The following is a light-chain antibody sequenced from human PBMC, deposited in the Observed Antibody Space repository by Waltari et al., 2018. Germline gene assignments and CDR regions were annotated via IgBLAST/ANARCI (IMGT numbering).Light chain of an antibody. Sequence: QSALTQPASVSGSPGQSITLSCTGTRSDVGFYNYVSWYQQHPGKAPKLMIYDVSERPSGVSNRFSGSKSGNTASLTISGLQAEDEADYYCNSYAGSSSWVFGGGTKLTVL. J-gene: IGLJ3*02. CDR2: DVS. CDR1: RSDVGFYNY. CDR3: NSYAGSSSWV. V-gene: IGLV2-14*01.